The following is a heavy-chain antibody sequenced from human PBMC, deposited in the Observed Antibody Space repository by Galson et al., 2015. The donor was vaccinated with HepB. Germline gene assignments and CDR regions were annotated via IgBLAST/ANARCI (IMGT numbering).Heavy chain of an antibody. D-gene: IGHD2-21*02. CDR2: IDPSDSYT. V-gene: IGHV5-10-1*01. Sequence: QSGAEVKKPGESLRISCKGSEYSFTTQWISWVRQTPGKGLEWMGRIDPSDSYTSYSPSFQGHVTISVDKSISTAYLRWSSLKASDAAMYYGTGHMVTSPFDYWGQGTLVTVSS. J-gene: IGHJ4*02. CDR3: TGHMVTSPFDY. CDR1: EYSFTTQW.